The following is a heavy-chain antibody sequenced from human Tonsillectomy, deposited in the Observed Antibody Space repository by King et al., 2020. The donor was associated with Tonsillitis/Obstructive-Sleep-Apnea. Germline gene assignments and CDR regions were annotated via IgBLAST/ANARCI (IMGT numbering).Heavy chain of an antibody. CDR2: IIPILGIA. Sequence: VQLVESGAEVKKPGSSVKVSCKASGGTFSSYAISWVRQAPGQGLEWMGGIIPILGIANYAQKFQGRVTITADKSTSTAYMELSSLRSEDTAVYYCARDPSGSYPSRFDYGMDVWGQGTMVTVSS. V-gene: IGHV1-69*10. D-gene: IGHD1-26*01. CDR3: ARDPSGSYPSRFDYGMDV. CDR1: GGTFSSYA. J-gene: IGHJ6*02.